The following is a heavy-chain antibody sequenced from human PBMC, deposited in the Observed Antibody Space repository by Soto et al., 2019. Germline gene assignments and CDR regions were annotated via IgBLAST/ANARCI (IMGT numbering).Heavy chain of an antibody. Sequence: KPSETLSLTCAVSGDSVSNDNYYWSWIRQPPGKGLEWIGYIYYSGTTNYNSYLKSRLSLSVDMSKNQFSLKLASVTAADTAVYFCVRVAGSASWYETDSWGQGILVTVSS. CDR3: VRVAGSASWYETDS. CDR2: IYYSGTT. J-gene: IGHJ4*02. CDR1: GDSVSNDNYY. D-gene: IGHD6-13*01. V-gene: IGHV4-61*01.